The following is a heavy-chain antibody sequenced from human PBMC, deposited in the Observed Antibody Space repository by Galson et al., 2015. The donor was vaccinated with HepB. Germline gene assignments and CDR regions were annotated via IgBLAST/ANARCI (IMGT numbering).Heavy chain of an antibody. CDR1: GFTFSSYG. CDR2: IRYDGSNK. Sequence: SLRLSCAASGFTFSSYGMHWVRQAPGKGLEWVAFIRYDGSNKYYADSVKGRFTISRDNSKNTLYLQMNSLRAEDTAVYYCANTRLSGYYPSDLGYWGQGTLVTVSS. CDR3: ANTRLSGYYPSDLGY. D-gene: IGHD3-22*01. V-gene: IGHV3-30*02. J-gene: IGHJ4*02.